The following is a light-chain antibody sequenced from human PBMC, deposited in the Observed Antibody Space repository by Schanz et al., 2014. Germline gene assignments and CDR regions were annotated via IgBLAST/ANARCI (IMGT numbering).Light chain of an antibody. Sequence: EVVMTQSPVTLSVSPGERATLSCRASQSVRSNLAWYQHKPGQAPRLLVYGPSTRATGVPARFSGSGSGTEFTLTISRLEPEDFAVYYCQQYGSSPPDTFGGGTKVEIK. CDR2: GPS. J-gene: IGKJ4*01. CDR3: QQYGSSPPDT. CDR1: QSVRSN. V-gene: IGKV3-15*01.